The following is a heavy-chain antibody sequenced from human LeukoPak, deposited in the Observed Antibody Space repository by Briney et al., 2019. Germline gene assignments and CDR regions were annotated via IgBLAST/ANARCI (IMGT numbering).Heavy chain of an antibody. CDR3: AKGDSSGYYLWYNWFDP. CDR1: GFTFDDYA. CDR2: ISWNSGSI. Sequence: GRSLRLSCAASGFTFDDYAMHWVRQAPGKGLEWVSGISWNSGSIGYADSVKGRFTISRDNAKNSLYLQMNSLRAEDTALYYCAKGDSSGYYLWYNWFDPWGQGTLVTVSS. J-gene: IGHJ5*02. V-gene: IGHV3-9*01. D-gene: IGHD3-22*01.